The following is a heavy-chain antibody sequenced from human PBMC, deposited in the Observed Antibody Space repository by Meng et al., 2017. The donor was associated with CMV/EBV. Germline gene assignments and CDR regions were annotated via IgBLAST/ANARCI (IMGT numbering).Heavy chain of an antibody. Sequence: SCKASGFTFSSYAMHWVRQAPGKGLEWVAVISYDGSNKYYADSVKGRFTISRDNSKNTLYLQMNSLRAEDTAVYYCARDRGGYCSSTSCYTYYYYGMDVWGQGTTVTVSS. CDR1: GFTFSSYA. J-gene: IGHJ6*02. D-gene: IGHD2-2*02. V-gene: IGHV3-30-3*01. CDR3: ARDRGGYCSSTSCYTYYYYGMDV. CDR2: ISYDGSNK.